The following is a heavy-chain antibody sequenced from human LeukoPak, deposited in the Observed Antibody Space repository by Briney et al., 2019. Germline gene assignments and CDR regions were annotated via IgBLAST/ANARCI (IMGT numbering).Heavy chain of an antibody. Sequence: GGSLRLSCAASGFTFSSYAMHWVRQAPGKGLEWVAVISYDGSNKYYADSVKGRFTISRDNSKNTLYLQMNSLRAEDTAVYYCARDLIYYDSSGYYLFDYWGREPWSPSPQ. J-gene: IGHJ4*02. CDR1: GFTFSSYA. CDR3: ARDLIYYDSSGYYLFDY. CDR2: ISYDGSNK. V-gene: IGHV3-30-3*01. D-gene: IGHD3-22*01.